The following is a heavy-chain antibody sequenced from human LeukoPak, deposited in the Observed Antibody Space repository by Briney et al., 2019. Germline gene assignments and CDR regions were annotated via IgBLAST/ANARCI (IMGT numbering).Heavy chain of an antibody. V-gene: IGHV3-73*01. CDR1: GFTFSGSA. CDR3: TTRTTVTVQ. J-gene: IGHJ4*02. Sequence: GGSLKLSCAASGFTFSGSAMHWVRQASGKGREWVGRIRSKANSYATAYAAPVKGRFTISRDDSKNTAYLQMNSLKTEDTAVYYCTTRTTVTVQWGQGTLVTVSS. CDR2: IRSKANSYAT. D-gene: IGHD4-17*01.